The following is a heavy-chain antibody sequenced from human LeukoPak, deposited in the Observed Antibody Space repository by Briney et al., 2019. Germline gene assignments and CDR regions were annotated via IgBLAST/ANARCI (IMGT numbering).Heavy chain of an antibody. CDR3: VRDLGGRSGH. V-gene: IGHV3-30-3*01. D-gene: IGHD1-26*01. J-gene: IGHJ4*02. CDR2: ISYDGSNK. Sequence: GGSLRLSCAASGFTFCSYAMHWVRQAPGKGLEWVAVISYDGSNKYYADSVKGRFTISRDNSKNTLYLQMNSLRAEDTAVYYCVRDLGGRSGHWGQGTLVTVSS. CDR1: GFTFCSYA.